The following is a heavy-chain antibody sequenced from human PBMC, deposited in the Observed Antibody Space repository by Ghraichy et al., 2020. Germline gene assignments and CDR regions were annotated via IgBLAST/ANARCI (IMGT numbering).Heavy chain of an antibody. Sequence: GESLNISCAASGFTFSNYWMSWVRQAPGKGLEWVASIKQDGTEKYYVDSVKGRFTISRDNAPNSLYLQMNSLRAEDTAIYYCVRLTQYFHPWGRGTLVIVSS. CDR3: VRLTQYFHP. CDR1: GFTFSNYW. J-gene: IGHJ2*01. D-gene: IGHD1-14*01. CDR2: IKQDGTEK. V-gene: IGHV3-7*01.